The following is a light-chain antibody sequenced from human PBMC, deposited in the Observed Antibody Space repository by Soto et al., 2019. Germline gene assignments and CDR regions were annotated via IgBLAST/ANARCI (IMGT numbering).Light chain of an antibody. CDR1: QSVSSY. V-gene: IGKV3-11*01. CDR3: QQRSDWLT. CDR2: DAS. J-gene: IGKJ4*01. Sequence: EIVLTQSPATLSLSPGERATLSCMASQSVSSYLAWYQQKPGQAPRLLIYDASNRATGIPARFSGSGSGTDFTLTISSLEPEDFAAYFCQQRSDWLTFGGGTKVEIK.